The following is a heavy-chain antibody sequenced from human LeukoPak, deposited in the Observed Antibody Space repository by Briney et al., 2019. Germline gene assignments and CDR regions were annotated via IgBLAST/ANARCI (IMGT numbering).Heavy chain of an antibody. J-gene: IGHJ6*04. D-gene: IGHD3-3*01. V-gene: IGHV3-48*03. CDR2: ISSSGSTI. CDR1: GFTFSSYE. CDR3: ARDAGTYYDFWSGPKGIVDV. Sequence: PGGSLRLSXAASGFTFSSYEMNWVRQAPGKGLEWVSYISSSGSTIYYADSVKGRFTISRDNAKNSLYLQMNSLRAEDTAVYYCARDAGTYYDFWSGPKGIVDVWGKGTTVTVSS.